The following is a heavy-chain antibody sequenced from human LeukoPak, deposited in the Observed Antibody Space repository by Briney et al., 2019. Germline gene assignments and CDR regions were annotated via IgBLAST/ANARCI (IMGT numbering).Heavy chain of an antibody. J-gene: IGHJ4*02. CDR3: ARAYYYDSSGYCLGLDY. Sequence: PSETLSLTCDVYGGSFSGYYWSWIRQPPGKGLEWIGEINHSGSTNYNPSLKSRVTISVDTSKNQFSLKLSSVTAADTAVYYCARAYYYDSSGYCLGLDYWGQGTLVTVSS. CDR2: INHSGST. V-gene: IGHV4-34*01. CDR1: GGSFSGYY. D-gene: IGHD3-22*01.